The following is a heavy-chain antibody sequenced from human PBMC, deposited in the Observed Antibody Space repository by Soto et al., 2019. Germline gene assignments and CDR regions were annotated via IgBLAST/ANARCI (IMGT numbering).Heavy chain of an antibody. CDR1: GASISGSNW. CDR2: IYHDGST. D-gene: IGHD3-22*01. V-gene: IGHV4-4*02. CDR3: ARHYYYANHYYYAMDV. Sequence: QVQLQESGPGLVRPSGTLSLTCAVSGASISGSNWWSWVRHPPGKGLEWIGDIYHDGSTNRNPSLKSRATISVDKSKNQFSLRLTSVTAADTAVYYCARHYYYANHYYYAMDVWGQGTTVTVSS. J-gene: IGHJ6*02.